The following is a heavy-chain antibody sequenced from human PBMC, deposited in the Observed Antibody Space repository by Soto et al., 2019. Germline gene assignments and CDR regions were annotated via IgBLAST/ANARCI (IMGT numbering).Heavy chain of an antibody. V-gene: IGHV4-34*01. CDR3: ASVSVTFGGVIGY. Sequence: QVQLQQWGAGLLKPSETLSLTCAVYGGSFSGYYWSSIRQPPGKGLEWIGEINHSGSTNYNPSLKSRVTISVDTSKNQFSLKLSSVTAADTAVYYCASVSVTFGGVIGYWGQGTLVTVSS. CDR2: INHSGST. D-gene: IGHD3-16*02. J-gene: IGHJ4*02. CDR1: GGSFSGYY.